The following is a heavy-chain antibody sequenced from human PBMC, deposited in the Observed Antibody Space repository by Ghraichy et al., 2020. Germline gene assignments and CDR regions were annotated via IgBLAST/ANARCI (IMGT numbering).Heavy chain of an antibody. V-gene: IGHV3-23*01. J-gene: IGHJ6*02. D-gene: IGHD4-11*01. CDR1: GFTFSSYA. CDR2: ISGSGGST. Sequence: GGSLRLSCAASGFTFSSYAMSWVRQAPGKGLEWVSAISGSGGSTYYADSVKGRFTISRDNSKNMLYLQMNSLRAEDTAVYYCAKVDDYSRAYYYGMDVWGQGTTVTVSS. CDR3: AKVDDYSRAYYYGMDV.